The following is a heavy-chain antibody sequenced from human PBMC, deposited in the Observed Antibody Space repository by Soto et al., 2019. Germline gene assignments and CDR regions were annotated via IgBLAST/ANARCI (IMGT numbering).Heavy chain of an antibody. V-gene: IGHV3-30*18. J-gene: IGHJ4*02. CDR3: AKESRGPMVRGVTCSDY. Sequence: GGSLRLSCAASGFTFSIYGMHWVRQAPGKGLEWVAVISYDGSNKYYADSVKGRFTISRDNSKNTLYLQMNSLRAEDTAVYYCAKESRGPMVRGVTCSDYWGQGTLVTVAS. D-gene: IGHD3-10*01. CDR2: ISYDGSNK. CDR1: GFTFSIYG.